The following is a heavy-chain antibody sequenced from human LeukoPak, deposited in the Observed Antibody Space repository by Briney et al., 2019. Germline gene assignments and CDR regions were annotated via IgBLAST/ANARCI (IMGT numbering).Heavy chain of an antibody. CDR3: ARDRNDFWSSYSGGA. Sequence: SQTLSLTCTVSGGSISSGGYYWSWIRQHPGKGLEWIGYIYYSVSTYYNPSLKIRVTISVDTSKNQFSLKLSSVTAADTAVYYCARDRNDFWSSYSGGAWGQGTLVTVSS. CDR2: IYYSVST. J-gene: IGHJ5*02. V-gene: IGHV4-31*03. D-gene: IGHD3-3*01. CDR1: GGSISSGGYY.